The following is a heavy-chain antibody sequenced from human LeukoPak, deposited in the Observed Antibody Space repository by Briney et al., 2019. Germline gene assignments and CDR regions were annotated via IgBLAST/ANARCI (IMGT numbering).Heavy chain of an antibody. J-gene: IGHJ4*02. Sequence: GSLRLSCAASGFTFSSYGMHWVRQAPGKGLEWVAFIRYDGSNKYYADSVKGRFTISRDNSKNTLYLQMNSLRAEDTAVYYCARAHERQLWSSGVDYWGQGTLVTVSP. CDR3: ARAHERQLWSSGVDY. V-gene: IGHV3-30*02. CDR2: IRYDGSNK. D-gene: IGHD5-18*01. CDR1: GFTFSSYG.